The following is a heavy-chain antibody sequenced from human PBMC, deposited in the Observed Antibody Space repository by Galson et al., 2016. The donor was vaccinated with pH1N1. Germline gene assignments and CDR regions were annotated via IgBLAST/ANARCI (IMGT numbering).Heavy chain of an antibody. J-gene: IGHJ4*02. CDR1: GDTFTSYA. CDR2: INAGNGIP. D-gene: IGHD3-22*01. CDR3: ASSYYYDSSGYTD. V-gene: IGHV1-3*01. Sequence: SVKVSCKASGDTFTSYAMHWVRQAPGQRLEWMGWINAGNGIPEYSQRFQGRFTITRDTSASTAYMELSSLRSEDTAVYYCASSYYYDSSGYTDWGQGTLVTVSS.